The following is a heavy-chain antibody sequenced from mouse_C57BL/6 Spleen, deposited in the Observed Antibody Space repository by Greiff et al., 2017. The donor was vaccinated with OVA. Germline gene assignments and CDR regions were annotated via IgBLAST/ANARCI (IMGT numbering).Heavy chain of an antibody. CDR1: GYTFTSYW. D-gene: IGHD3-2*02. V-gene: IGHV1-52*01. CDR2: IDPSDSET. CDR3: ARRTAQATNHAMDY. J-gene: IGHJ4*01. Sequence: QVQLQQPGAELVRPGSSVKLSCKASGYTFTSYWMHWVKQRPIQGLEWIGNIDPSDSETHYNQKFKDKATLTVDKSSSTAYMQLSSLTSEDSAVYYCARRTAQATNHAMDYWGQGTSVTVSS.